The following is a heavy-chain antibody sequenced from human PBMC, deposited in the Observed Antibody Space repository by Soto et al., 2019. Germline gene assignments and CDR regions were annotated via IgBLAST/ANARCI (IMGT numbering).Heavy chain of an antibody. CDR2: INHSGRT. Sequence: SETLSLTCAVYGGSFSDYYWSWIRQPPGKGLEWIGEINHSGRTNYNPSLKSRVTISVDTSKNQFSLKLSSVTAADTAVYYCARGYCSSTSCYIWDNWFDPWGQGTLVTVSS. CDR1: GGSFSDYY. CDR3: ARGYCSSTSCYIWDNWFDP. V-gene: IGHV4-34*01. J-gene: IGHJ5*02. D-gene: IGHD2-2*02.